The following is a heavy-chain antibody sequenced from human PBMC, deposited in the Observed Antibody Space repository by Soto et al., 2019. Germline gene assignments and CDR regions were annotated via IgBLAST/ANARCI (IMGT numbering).Heavy chain of an antibody. CDR2: ISSSSSYI. CDR1: GFTFSSYS. Sequence: GGSLRLSCAASGFTFSSYSMNWVRQAPGKGLEWVSSISSSSSYIYYADSVKGRFTISRDNAKNSLYLQMNSLRAEDTAVYYCARDQVIRLSSYYYYGMDVWGQGTTVTVSS. CDR3: ARDQVIRLSSYYYYGMDV. J-gene: IGHJ6*02. V-gene: IGHV3-21*01.